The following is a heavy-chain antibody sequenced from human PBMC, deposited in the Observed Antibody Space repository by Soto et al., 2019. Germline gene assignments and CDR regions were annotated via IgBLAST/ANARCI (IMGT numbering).Heavy chain of an antibody. V-gene: IGHV3-21*01. J-gene: IGHJ4*02. CDR2: VTSSPSSM. CDR3: AREADFASSGYVLDY. D-gene: IGHD3-22*01. CDR1: GFTFSGFS. Sequence: GGSLRLSCAASGFTFSGFSMNWVRQAPGKGLEWVSSVTSSPSSMFYADSVKGRFTISRDDAKDSLFLQMNSLRADDTAVYYCAREADFASSGYVLDYWGLGTLVTVSS.